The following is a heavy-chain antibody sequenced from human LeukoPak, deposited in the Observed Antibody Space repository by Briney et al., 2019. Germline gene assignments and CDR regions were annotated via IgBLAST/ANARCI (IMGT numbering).Heavy chain of an antibody. V-gene: IGHV4-39*01. CDR1: GDSVSSSNYY. Sequence: SETLSLTCTVSGDSVSSSNYYWGWTRQPPVKGLGWIASIYYTGSTYYSPSLKSRVTISVDTSKNQFSLKLRFVTAADSAVYYCAAYQGPFDQWGQGTLVTVSS. CDR3: AAYQGPFDQ. D-gene: IGHD3-16*01. J-gene: IGHJ4*02. CDR2: IYYTGST.